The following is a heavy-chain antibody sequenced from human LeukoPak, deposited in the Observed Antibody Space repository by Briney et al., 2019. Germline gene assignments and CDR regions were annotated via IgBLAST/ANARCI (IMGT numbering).Heavy chain of an antibody. Sequence: ASVKVSCKASGYTFTGYYIHWVRQAPGQGLEWMGWINPNSGGTNYAQRFQGRVTMTRDTPISTAYIELSRLTSDDTAVYYCARDFPIQIWTRTPWFDPWGQGTLVTVSS. CDR2: INPNSGGT. CDR1: GYTFTGYY. J-gene: IGHJ5*02. D-gene: IGHD5-18*01. CDR3: ARDFPIQIWTRTPWFDP. V-gene: IGHV1-2*02.